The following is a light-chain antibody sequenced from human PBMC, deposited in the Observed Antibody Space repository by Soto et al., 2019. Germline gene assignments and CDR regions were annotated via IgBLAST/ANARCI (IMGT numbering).Light chain of an antibody. Sequence: QSALTQPPSASGTPGQRVTISCSGRSSNIGSNYVYWYQQLPGTAPKLLIYRNNQRPSGVPDRFSGSKSGTSASLAISGLRSEDEADYYCAAWDDSLSGYVFGNGTKVTVL. CDR1: SSNIGSNY. CDR2: RNN. J-gene: IGLJ1*01. CDR3: AAWDDSLSGYV. V-gene: IGLV1-47*01.